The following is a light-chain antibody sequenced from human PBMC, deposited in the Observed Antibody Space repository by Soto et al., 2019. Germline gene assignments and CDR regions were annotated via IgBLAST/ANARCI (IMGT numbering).Light chain of an antibody. CDR3: YSYAGTGAPVV. J-gene: IGLJ2*01. V-gene: IGLV2-23*01. CDR1: TSDVGTYDL. CDR2: EAY. Sequence: QSALTQPASMSGSPGQSVTISGTGSTSDVGTYDLVSWYQQHPGKAPKLMIFEAYKRPSGISSRFSGSKSGNTASLTISGLQTEDEADYFCYSYAGTGAPVVFGGGTKLTVL.